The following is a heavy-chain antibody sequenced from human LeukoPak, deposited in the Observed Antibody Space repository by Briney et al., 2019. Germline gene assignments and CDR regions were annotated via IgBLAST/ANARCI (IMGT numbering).Heavy chain of an antibody. CDR1: GASIITSSYY. V-gene: IGHV4-39*01. Sequence: SETLSLTCSVSGASIITSSYYRAWIRQSPEKGLEWIGRIFHSGDTHYSPSLKSRVTMSVDTSKNQFSLSLSSVTAADTAVYYCARHGGTRITLVEVYYFDYWGQGILVTVSS. D-gene: IGHD4-11*01. CDR3: ARHGGTRITLVEVYYFDY. J-gene: IGHJ4*02. CDR2: IFHSGDT.